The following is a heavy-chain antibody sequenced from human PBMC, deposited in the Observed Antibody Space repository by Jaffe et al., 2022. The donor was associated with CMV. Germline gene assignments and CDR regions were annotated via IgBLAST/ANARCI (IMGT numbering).Heavy chain of an antibody. CDR3: ASGGYSYVDWYFDY. V-gene: IGHV3-66*01. J-gene: IGHJ4*02. Sequence: EVQLVESGGGLVQPGGSLRLSCAASGFTVSSNYMSWVRQAPGKGLEWVSVIYSGGSTYYADSVKGRFTISRDNSKNTLYLQMNSLRAEDTAVYYCASGGYSYVDWYFDYWGQGTLVTVSS. CDR2: IYSGGST. D-gene: IGHD5-18*01. CDR1: GFTVSSNY.